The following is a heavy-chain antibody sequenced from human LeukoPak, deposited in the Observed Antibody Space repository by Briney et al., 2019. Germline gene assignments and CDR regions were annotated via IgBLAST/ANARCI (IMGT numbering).Heavy chain of an antibody. V-gene: IGHV3-15*01. CDR2: IKRVTNGGAAT. CDR1: GFAFSYTW. CDR3: ATVSGATLYYYGMDV. D-gene: IGHD5-12*01. Sequence: GASLRLSCAASGFAFSYTWMNWVRQAPGRGLEYIGRIKRVTNGGAATEYAAPVTGRFFISRDDVKNTLYLDVNDLRTEDTAVYYCATVSGATLYYYGMDVWGQGTTVTVSS. J-gene: IGHJ6*02.